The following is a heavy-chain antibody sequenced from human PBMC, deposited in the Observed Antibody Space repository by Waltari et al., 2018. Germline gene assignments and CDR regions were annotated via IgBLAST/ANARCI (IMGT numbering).Heavy chain of an antibody. CDR3: ASSITMVRGRFYYYYYMDV. CDR2: IYYSGST. Sequence: QVQLQESGPGLVKPSETLSLTCTVSGGSISSYYWSWIRQPPGKGLEWIGYIYYSGSTNYNPSRKSRVTISVDTSKNQFSLKLSSVTAADTAVYYCASSITMVRGRFYYYYYMDVWGKGTTVTISS. V-gene: IGHV4-59*08. D-gene: IGHD3-10*01. CDR1: GGSISSYY. J-gene: IGHJ6*03.